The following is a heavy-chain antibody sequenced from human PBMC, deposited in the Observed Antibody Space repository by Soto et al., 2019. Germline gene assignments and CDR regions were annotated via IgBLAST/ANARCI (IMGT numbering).Heavy chain of an antibody. CDR3: ARAACSSTSCYNYYAYGMDV. CDR1: GCTFTTYS. V-gene: IGHV1-3*01. D-gene: IGHD2-2*01. CDR2: IHAGNGNT. Sequence: ASVKVSCKASGCTFTTYSMHWVRQAPGQRLEWMGWIHAGNGNTEHSQKFQGRVTITRDTSASTAYLELGSLRSEDTAVYYCARAACSSTSCYNYYAYGMDVWGQGTAVTVSS. J-gene: IGHJ6*02.